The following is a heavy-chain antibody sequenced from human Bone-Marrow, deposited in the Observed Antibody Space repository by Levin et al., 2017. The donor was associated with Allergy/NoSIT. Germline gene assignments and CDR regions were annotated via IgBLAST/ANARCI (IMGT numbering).Heavy chain of an antibody. Sequence: ETLSLTCAASGFTFSSYWMSWVRQAPGKGLEWVANIKQDGSEKYYVDSVKGRFTISRDNAKNSLYLQMNSLRAEDTAVYYCAGEAGRDDAFDIWGQGTMVTVSS. D-gene: IGHD2-15*01. CDR1: GFTFSSYW. J-gene: IGHJ3*02. CDR3: AGEAGRDDAFDI. CDR2: IKQDGSEK. V-gene: IGHV3-7*01.